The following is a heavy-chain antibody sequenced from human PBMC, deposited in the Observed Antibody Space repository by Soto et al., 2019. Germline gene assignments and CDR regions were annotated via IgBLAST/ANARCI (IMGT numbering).Heavy chain of an antibody. J-gene: IGHJ6*02. D-gene: IGHD2-2*02. CDR3: ARTHCSSTSCYTVYYYGMDV. Sequence: QVQLVQSGAEVKKPGASVKVFCKASGYAFTGYYMHWVRQAPGQGLEWMGWINPNSGGTNYAQKFQGRVTMTRDTSISTAYMELSRLRSDDTAVYYCARTHCSSTSCYTVYYYGMDVWGQGTTVTVSS. CDR2: INPNSGGT. V-gene: IGHV1-2*02. CDR1: GYAFTGYY.